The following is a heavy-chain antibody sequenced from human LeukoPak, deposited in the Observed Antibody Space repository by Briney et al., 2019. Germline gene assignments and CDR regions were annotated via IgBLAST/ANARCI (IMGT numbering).Heavy chain of an antibody. J-gene: IGHJ4*02. Sequence: VASVKVSCKASGGTFSDHAVSWVRQAPGQGLEWMGRIIPLLGVRSYAQKFQDRVTVSADKSTSTAYMELSSLRSEDSALYYCAIIAVGGVDPFDSWGQGTLVTVSS. CDR3: AIIAVGGVDPFDS. V-gene: IGHV1-69*04. CDR2: IIPLLGVR. D-gene: IGHD6-19*01. CDR1: GGTFSDHA.